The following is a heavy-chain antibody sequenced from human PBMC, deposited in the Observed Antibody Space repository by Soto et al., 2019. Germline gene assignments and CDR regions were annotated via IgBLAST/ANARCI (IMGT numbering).Heavy chain of an antibody. CDR1: GGSISSSSYY. CDR3: ARQVTPDIVVVVAATGFDY. V-gene: IGHV4-39*01. CDR2: IYYSGST. Sequence: PSETLSLTCTVSGGSISSSSYYWGWIRQPPGKGLEWIGSIYYSGSTYYNPSLKSRVTISVDTSKNQFSLKLSSVTAADTAVYYCARQVTPDIVVVVAATGFDYWGQGTLVTVSS. J-gene: IGHJ4*02. D-gene: IGHD2-15*01.